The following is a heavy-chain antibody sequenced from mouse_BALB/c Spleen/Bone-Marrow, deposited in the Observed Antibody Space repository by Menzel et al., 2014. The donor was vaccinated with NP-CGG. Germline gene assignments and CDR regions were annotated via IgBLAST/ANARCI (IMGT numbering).Heavy chain of an antibody. V-gene: IGHV5-17*02. CDR1: GFTFSSFG. Sequence: EVKLVESGGGLVRPGGSRKLSCAASGFTFSSFGVHWVRQAPEKGLEWVAYISSGSSTIFYADTVKGRFTVSRDNPKNTLFLQMTSLRSEDTAMYYCTRGGNWDDFDYWGQGTTLTVSS. J-gene: IGHJ2*01. D-gene: IGHD4-1*01. CDR3: TRGGNWDDFDY. CDR2: ISSGSSTI.